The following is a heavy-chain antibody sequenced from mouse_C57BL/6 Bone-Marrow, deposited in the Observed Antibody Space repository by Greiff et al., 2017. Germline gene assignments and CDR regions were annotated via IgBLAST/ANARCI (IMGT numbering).Heavy chain of an antibody. CDR1: GFNIKDDY. D-gene: IGHD2-3*01. V-gene: IGHV14-4*01. J-gene: IGHJ1*03. Sequence: EVQLQQSGAELVRPGDSVKLSCSASGFNIKDDYMHWVKQRPEQGLEWFGWIVPETGDTEYASKLQGKATITADTSYNTAYLQLSSLTSEDTAIYSCTRGNGYFWYWDVWGRGTTITVSS. CDR3: TRGNGYFWYWDV. CDR2: IVPETGDT.